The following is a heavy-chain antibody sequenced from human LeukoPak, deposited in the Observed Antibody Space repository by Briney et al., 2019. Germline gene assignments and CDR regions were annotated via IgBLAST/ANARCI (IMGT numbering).Heavy chain of an antibody. J-gene: IGHJ6*02. CDR2: IYGGTST. CDR3: ASRYEGASYYYYGMDV. CDR1: GFTFSNYE. V-gene: IGHV3-66*01. Sequence: GGSLRLSCAASGFTFSNYEMNWVRQAPGKGLEWVSVIYGGTSTYYADSVKGRFTISRDDSRNTLYLQMSSLRAEDTAVYYCASRYEGASYYYYGMDVWGQGTTVTVSS. D-gene: IGHD1-14*01.